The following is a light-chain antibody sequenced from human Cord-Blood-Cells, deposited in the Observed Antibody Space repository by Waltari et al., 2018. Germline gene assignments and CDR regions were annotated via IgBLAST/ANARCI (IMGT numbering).Light chain of an antibody. CDR2: DAS. CDR1: QSISSW. Sequence: DIQMTQSPSTLSASVGDRVTITCRASQSISSWLAWYQQKPGKAPKLLIYDASSLESGCPSRFSGSGSGTEFTLTISSLQPDDFATYYCQQYNSYSTFGQGTRLEIK. J-gene: IGKJ5*01. CDR3: QQYNSYST. V-gene: IGKV1-5*01.